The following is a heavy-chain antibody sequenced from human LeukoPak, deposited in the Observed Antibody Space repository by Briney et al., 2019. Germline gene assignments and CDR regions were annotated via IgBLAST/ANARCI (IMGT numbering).Heavy chain of an antibody. CDR2: ITIYNDNT. V-gene: IGHV1-18*04. CDR3: ARYAPDGDIWFFP. CDR1: GYSFTSYG. J-gene: IGHJ5*02. Sequence: ASVKVSCKASGYSFTSYGITWVRQAPGQGLEWMGWITIYNDNTNYAQNLQGRVTMTTDTSTSTAYMELRSLRSDDRALYYCARYAPDGDIWFFPWGQGTLVTVSP.